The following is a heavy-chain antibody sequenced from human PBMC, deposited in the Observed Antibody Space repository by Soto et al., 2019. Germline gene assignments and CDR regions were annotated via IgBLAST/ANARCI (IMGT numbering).Heavy chain of an antibody. CDR2: IGVYNGNR. Sequence: QVQLVQSGPEVKRPGASVKVSCKASGYPFATYGVSWVRRAPGQGLEWMGWIGVYNGNRNFAQKFQGRVTMTADTSTNTAYLERRSLRSDDTAVYDCARDLGPPSGWDFDLWDQGTLVTVSS. CDR1: GYPFATYG. V-gene: IGHV1-18*04. J-gene: IGHJ4*02. CDR3: ARDLGPPSGWDFDL. D-gene: IGHD6-19*01.